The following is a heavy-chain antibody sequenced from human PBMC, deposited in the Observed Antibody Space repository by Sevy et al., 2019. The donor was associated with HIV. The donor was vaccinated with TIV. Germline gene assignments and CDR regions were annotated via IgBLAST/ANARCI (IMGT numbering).Heavy chain of an antibody. V-gene: IGHV3-74*01. D-gene: IGHD3-3*01. CDR3: ARDHYYTIHY. CDR2: IHSDGST. J-gene: IGHJ4*02. CDR1: GFSFSTSW. Sequence: GGSLRLSCAASGFSFSTSWMHWVRQVPGKGLVWVSRIHSDGSTIYADSVKGRFTISRDNAKNTLYLQLNSLRAEDTAIYYCARDHYYTIHYWGQGTLVTVSS.